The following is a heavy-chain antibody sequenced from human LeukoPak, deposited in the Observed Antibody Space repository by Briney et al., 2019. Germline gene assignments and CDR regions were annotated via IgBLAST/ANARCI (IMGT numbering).Heavy chain of an antibody. Sequence: GGSLRLSCAASRFTFSSYSMNWVRQAPGKGLEWVSSISSSSSYIYYADSVKGRFTISRDNAKNSLYLQMNSLRAEDTAVYYCARESYSSSFALDYWGQGTLVTVSS. J-gene: IGHJ4*02. CDR3: ARESYSSSFALDY. CDR1: RFTFSSYS. D-gene: IGHD6-6*01. CDR2: ISSSSSYI. V-gene: IGHV3-21*01.